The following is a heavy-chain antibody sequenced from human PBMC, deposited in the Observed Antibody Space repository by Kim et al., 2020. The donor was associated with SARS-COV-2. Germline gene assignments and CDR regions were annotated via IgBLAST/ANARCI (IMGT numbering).Heavy chain of an antibody. CDR3: ARTRVPGGTTEDAFDI. CDR2: ISSSGSTI. CDR1: GFTFSDYY. Sequence: GGSLRLSCAASGFTFSDYYMSWIRQAPGKGLEWVSYISSSGSTIYYADSVKGRFTISRDNAKNSLYLQMNSRRAEDTAVYYCARTRVPGGTTEDAFDILGQGTMVTVSS. J-gene: IGHJ3*02. V-gene: IGHV3-11*04. D-gene: IGHD1-7*01.